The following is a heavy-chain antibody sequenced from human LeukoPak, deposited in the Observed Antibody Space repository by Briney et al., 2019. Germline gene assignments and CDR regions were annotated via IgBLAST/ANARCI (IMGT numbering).Heavy chain of an antibody. Sequence: PSETLSLTCSVSGGSIRSQYWSWIRQAPGKGLEWIGYIYYSGSTNYNPSLKSRLSMSVDTSRNELSLKLRSVTAADTAVFFCARGSLYGEYVFDYWGQGTLVTVSS. CDR2: IYYSGST. D-gene: IGHD4-17*01. CDR3: ARGSLYGEYVFDY. J-gene: IGHJ4*02. CDR1: GGSIRSQY. V-gene: IGHV4-59*11.